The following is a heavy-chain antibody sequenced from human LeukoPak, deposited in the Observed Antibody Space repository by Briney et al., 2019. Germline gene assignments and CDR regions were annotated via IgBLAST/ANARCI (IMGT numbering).Heavy chain of an antibody. D-gene: IGHD1-1*01. CDR3: AKDSNDDGSDAFHI. J-gene: IGHJ3*02. Sequence: GGSLRFSFAAPGFTFTTYAMTWVRQAPGKGLEWVSAISGGGANTYYADSVKGRFSISRDNSKNTLYLQMNSLRAKDTAIYFCAKDSNDDGSDAFHIWGQGTMVTVSS. CDR1: GFTFTTYA. CDR2: ISGGGANT. V-gene: IGHV3-23*01.